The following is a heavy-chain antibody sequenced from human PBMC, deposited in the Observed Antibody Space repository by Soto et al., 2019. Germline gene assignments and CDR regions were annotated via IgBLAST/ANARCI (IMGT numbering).Heavy chain of an antibody. CDR2: ISGSGGST. V-gene: IGHV3-23*01. CDR1: GFTFGSHA. D-gene: IGHD3-16*01. Sequence: GRSLRLSWAASGFTFGSHAMSWVRQAPGKGLEWVSAISGSGGSTYYADSVKGRFTISRDNSKNTLYLQMNSLRAEDTAVYYCARDSYMGYWGQGALVTVSS. CDR3: ARDSYMGY. J-gene: IGHJ4*02.